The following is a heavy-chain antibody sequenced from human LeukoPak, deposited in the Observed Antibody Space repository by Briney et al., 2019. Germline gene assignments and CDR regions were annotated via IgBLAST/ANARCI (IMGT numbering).Heavy chain of an antibody. CDR1: GYTFTSYY. CDR3: ARGNVLLWFGELLPNWFDP. Sequence: ASVKVSCKASGYTFTSYYMHWVRQAPGQGLGWMGIINPSGGSTSYAQKFQGRVTMTRDTSTSTVYMELSSLRSEDTAVYYCARGNVLLWFGELLPNWFDPWGQGTLVTVSS. J-gene: IGHJ5*02. CDR2: INPSGGST. D-gene: IGHD3-10*01. V-gene: IGHV1-46*01.